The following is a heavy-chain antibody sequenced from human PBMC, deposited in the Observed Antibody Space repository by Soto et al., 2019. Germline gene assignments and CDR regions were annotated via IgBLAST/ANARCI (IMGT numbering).Heavy chain of an antibody. D-gene: IGHD4-17*01. CDR1: GGTFSSYS. CDR3: ARDTVKTTVVTPDYYGMDV. Sequence: SVKVSCKASGGTFSSYSIIWVRQAPGQGLEWMGRIIPILGIANYAQKFQGRVTITADKSTSTAYMELSSLRSEDTAVYYCARDTVKTTVVTPDYYGMDVWGQGTTVTVSS. V-gene: IGHV1-69*04. J-gene: IGHJ6*02. CDR2: IIPILGIA.